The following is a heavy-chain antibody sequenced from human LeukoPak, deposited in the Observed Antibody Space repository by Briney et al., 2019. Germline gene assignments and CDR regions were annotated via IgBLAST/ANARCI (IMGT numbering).Heavy chain of an antibody. CDR2: ISSSGSTI. D-gene: IGHD3-22*01. J-gene: IGHJ3*02. CDR1: GFTFSDYY. CDR3: ARFNYDSSVPDAFDI. V-gene: IGHV3-11*04. Sequence: GGSLRLCCAASGFTFSDYYMRWIRQAPGKGLEWVSYISSSGSTIYYADSVKGRFTISRDNAKNSLYLQMNSLRAEDTAVYYCARFNYDSSVPDAFDIWGQGTMVTVSS.